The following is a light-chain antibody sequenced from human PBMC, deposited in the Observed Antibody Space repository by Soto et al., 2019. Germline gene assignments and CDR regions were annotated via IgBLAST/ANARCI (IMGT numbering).Light chain of an antibody. J-gene: IGLJ3*02. Sequence: QSALTQPPSASGSPGQSVTISCTGTSSDVGAYKYVSWYQQHPGKAPKLMIYEVSKRPSGVPDRFSGSKSGNTASLTVSGLQAEDEADYYCSSYAGSNNWVFGGGPKVTVL. CDR1: SSDVGAYKY. CDR3: SSYAGSNNWV. CDR2: EVS. V-gene: IGLV2-8*01.